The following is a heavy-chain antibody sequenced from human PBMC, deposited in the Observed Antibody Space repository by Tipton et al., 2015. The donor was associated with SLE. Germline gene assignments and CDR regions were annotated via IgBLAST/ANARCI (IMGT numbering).Heavy chain of an antibody. Sequence: SLRLSYAASGFTFSDYYMSWIRQAPGKGLEWVSYISSSGSTIYYADSVKGRFTISRDNAKNSLYLQMNSLRAEDTAVYYCARGGSRWLQSYYFDYWGQGTLVTVSS. CDR2: ISSSGSTI. CDR3: ARGGSRWLQSYYFDY. V-gene: IGHV3-11*01. D-gene: IGHD5-24*01. J-gene: IGHJ4*02. CDR1: GFTFSDYY.